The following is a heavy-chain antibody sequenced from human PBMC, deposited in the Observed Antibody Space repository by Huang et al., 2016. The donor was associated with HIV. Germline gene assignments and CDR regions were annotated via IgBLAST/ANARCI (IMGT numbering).Heavy chain of an antibody. J-gene: IGHJ2*01. CDR2: SIQSGRT. CDR3: ARGRVGQQGRIESWYFDH. D-gene: IGHD6-13*01. V-gene: IGHV4-34*01. Sequence: QVQLQQWGAGLLKPSETLSLRCAVYGGSFSDYTWTGIRQPPGKGLEWIGESIQSGRTNYHQSLKKRVTISVDTSKNQFSLKLSCVTAADTAVYYCARGRVGQQGRIESWYFDHWGRGTLVTVSS. CDR1: GGSFSDYT.